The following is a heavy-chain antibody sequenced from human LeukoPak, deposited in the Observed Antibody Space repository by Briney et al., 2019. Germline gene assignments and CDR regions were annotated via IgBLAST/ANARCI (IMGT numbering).Heavy chain of an antibody. Sequence: PSETLSLTCAVYGGSFSGYYWSWIRQPPGKGLEWIGEINHSGSTNYNPSLKSRVTISVDTSKNQFSLKLSSVTAADTAVYYCARYSYGLFDYRGQGTLVTVSS. V-gene: IGHV4-34*01. CDR3: ARYSYGLFDY. CDR1: GGSFSGYY. CDR2: INHSGST. J-gene: IGHJ4*02. D-gene: IGHD5-18*01.